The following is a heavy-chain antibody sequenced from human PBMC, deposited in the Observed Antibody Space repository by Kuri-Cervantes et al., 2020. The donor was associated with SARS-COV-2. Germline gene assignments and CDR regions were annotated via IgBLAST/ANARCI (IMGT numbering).Heavy chain of an antibody. CDR2: IYHSGST. J-gene: IGHJ4*02. CDR1: GGSISNSNW. Sequence: SQTLSLTCAVSGGSISNSNWWRWVRQPPGKGLERIGEIYHSGSTNYNPSLKSRVTISVDKSKNQFSLKLSSVTAADTAVYYCARLGSGWPGIDFWGQGTLVTVSS. D-gene: IGHD6-19*01. V-gene: IGHV4-4*02. CDR3: ARLGSGWPGIDF.